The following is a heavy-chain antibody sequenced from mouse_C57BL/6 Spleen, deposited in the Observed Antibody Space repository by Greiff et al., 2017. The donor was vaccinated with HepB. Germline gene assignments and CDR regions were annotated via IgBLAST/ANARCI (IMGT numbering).Heavy chain of an antibody. CDR2: INPGSGGT. V-gene: IGHV1-54*01. D-gene: IGHD4-1*01. Sequence: QVQLKESGAELVRPGTSVKVSCKASGYAFTNYLIEWVKQRPGQGLEWIGVINPGSGGTNYNEKFKGKATLTADKSSSTAYMQLSSLTSEDSAVYFCASGYYFDYWGQGTTLTVSS. CDR1: GYAFTNYL. CDR3: ASGYYFDY. J-gene: IGHJ2*01.